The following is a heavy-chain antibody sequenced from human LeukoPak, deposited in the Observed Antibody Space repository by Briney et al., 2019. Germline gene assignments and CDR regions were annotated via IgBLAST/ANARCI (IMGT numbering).Heavy chain of an antibody. V-gene: IGHV3-30-3*01. J-gene: IGHJ4*02. CDR3: ARGYYDSSGYYY. CDR1: GFTFSSYA. D-gene: IGHD3-22*01. CDR2: ISYDGSNK. Sequence: GRSLRLSCAASGFTFSSYAMHWVRQAPGKGLEWVAVISYDGSNKYYADSVKGRFTISRDNSKNTLYLQMNSLRAEDTVVYYCARGYYDSSGYYYWGQGTLVTVSS.